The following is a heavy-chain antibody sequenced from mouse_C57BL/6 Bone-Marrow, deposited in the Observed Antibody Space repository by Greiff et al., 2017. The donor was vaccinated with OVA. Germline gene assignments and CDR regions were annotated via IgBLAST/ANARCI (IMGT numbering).Heavy chain of an antibody. CDR1: GFTFSSYG. CDR2: ISSGGSYT. J-gene: IGHJ2*01. D-gene: IGHD1-1*01. Sequence: DVHLVESGGDLVKPGGSLKLSCAASGFTFSSYGMSWVRQTPDKRLEWVATISSGGSYTYYPDSVKGRFTISRDNAKNTLYLQMSSLKSEDTAVYYWVRPRGSLDYWGQGTTLTVSS. V-gene: IGHV5-6*01. CDR3: VRPRGSLDY.